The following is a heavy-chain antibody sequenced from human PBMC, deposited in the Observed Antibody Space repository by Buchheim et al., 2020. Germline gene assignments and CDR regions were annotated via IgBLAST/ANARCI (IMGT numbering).Heavy chain of an antibody. CDR1: GFTFSSYG. V-gene: IGHV3-30*18. Sequence: QVQLVESGGGVVQPGRSLRLSCAASGFTFSSYGMHWVRQAPGKGLEWVAVISYDGSNTYYADSVKGRFTISRDNSKNTLYLQMNSLRAEDTAVYYCAKLLTGDDAFDIWGQGT. CDR2: ISYDGSNT. D-gene: IGHD7-27*01. CDR3: AKLLTGDDAFDI. J-gene: IGHJ3*02.